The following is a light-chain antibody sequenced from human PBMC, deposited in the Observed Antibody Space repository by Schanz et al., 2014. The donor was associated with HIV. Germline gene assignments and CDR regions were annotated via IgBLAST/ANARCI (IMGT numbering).Light chain of an antibody. J-gene: IGKJ2*01. Sequence: DIQMTQSPSTLSASVGDRVTITCRASQSISDRLAWYQHKSGRAPKLLIYQASSLATGVPSRFRGSGSGTEFTLTISSLQPDDFATYYCQQSLSYSYTFGQGTKLEIK. V-gene: IGKV1-5*03. CDR3: QQSLSYSYT. CDR2: QAS. CDR1: QSISDR.